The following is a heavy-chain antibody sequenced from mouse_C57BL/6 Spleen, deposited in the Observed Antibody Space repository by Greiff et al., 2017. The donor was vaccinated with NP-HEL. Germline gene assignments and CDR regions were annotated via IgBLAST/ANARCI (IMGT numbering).Heavy chain of an antibody. CDR3: ARRDYGSSYEAWFAY. CDR2: IDPSDSYT. CDR1: GYTFTSYW. D-gene: IGHD1-1*01. J-gene: IGHJ3*01. Sequence: VQLQQSGAELVMPGASVKLSCKASGYTFTSYWMHWVKQRPGQGLEWIGEIDPSDSYTNYNQKFKGKSTLTVDKSSSTAYMQLSRLTSEDSAVYYCARRDYGSSYEAWFAYWGQGTLVTVSA. V-gene: IGHV1-69*01.